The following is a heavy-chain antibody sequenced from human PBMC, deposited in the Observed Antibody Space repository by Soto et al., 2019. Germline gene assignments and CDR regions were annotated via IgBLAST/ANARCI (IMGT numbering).Heavy chain of an antibody. D-gene: IGHD7-27*01. CDR3: ARGELGQYFDY. Sequence: GASVKVSCKASGGTFSSYAISWVRQAPGQGLEWMGGIIPIFGTANYAQKFQGRVTITADKSTSTAYMELSSLRSEDTAVYYCARGELGQYFDYWGQGTLVTVSS. V-gene: IGHV1-69*06. CDR2: IIPIFGTA. CDR1: GGTFSSYA. J-gene: IGHJ4*02.